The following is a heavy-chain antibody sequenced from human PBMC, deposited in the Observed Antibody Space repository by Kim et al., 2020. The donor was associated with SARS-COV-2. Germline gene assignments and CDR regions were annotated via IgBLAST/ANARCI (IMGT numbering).Heavy chain of an antibody. J-gene: IGHJ4*02. D-gene: IGHD3-16*01. CDR3: AKGGIVERWYYLYD. V-gene: IGHV3-30*18. Sequence: GGSLRLSCAASGFSLTTYGMHWVRQAPGKGLEWVAVISSDGKSKYYADSVKGRFTISRDIPKNTLSLQMNSLRVEDTAVYYCAKGGIVERWYYLYDWGQGTLVTVSS. CDR2: ISSDGKSK. CDR1: GFSLTTYG.